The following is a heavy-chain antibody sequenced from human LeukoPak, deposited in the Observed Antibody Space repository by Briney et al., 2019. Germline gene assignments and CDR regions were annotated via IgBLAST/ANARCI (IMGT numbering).Heavy chain of an antibody. Sequence: SETLSLTCTVSGGSINSYYWSWIRQPAWKGLEWIGRTYPSGGTNYNPSLQSRVTMSVDTTKNQFSLKLSSVTAADTALYYWARGFGSLTYEAFDIWGQGTMVTVSS. CDR3: ARGFGSLTYEAFDI. CDR1: GGSINSYY. J-gene: IGHJ3*02. V-gene: IGHV4-4*07. CDR2: TYPSGGT. D-gene: IGHD3-10*01.